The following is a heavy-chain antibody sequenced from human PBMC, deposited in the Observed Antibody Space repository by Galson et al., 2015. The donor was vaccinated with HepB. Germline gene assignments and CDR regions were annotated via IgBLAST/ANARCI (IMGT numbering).Heavy chain of an antibody. D-gene: IGHD3-10*01. V-gene: IGHV3-53*04. Sequence: SLRLSCAASGFTVSSNYMSWVRQAPGKGREGVSGRDSVVTAYYTHSVMSRFTLSRHNSKNTLYRQMNSLRAEDTAVYYCARGGLYYFSSGCYGQTWGQGTLVTVSS. CDR1: GFTVSSNY. J-gene: IGHJ5*02. CDR3: ARGGLYYFSSGCYGQT. CDR2: RDSVVTA.